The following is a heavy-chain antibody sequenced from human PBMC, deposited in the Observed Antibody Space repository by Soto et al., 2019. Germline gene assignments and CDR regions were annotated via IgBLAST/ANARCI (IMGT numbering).Heavy chain of an antibody. CDR3: ARGSHFVWASP. V-gene: IGHV4-4*02. D-gene: IGHD3-16*01. CDR1: GGSISSSDW. CDR2: IHESGIT. J-gene: IGHJ5*02. Sequence: QVQLQESGPGLVEPSGTLSLTCDVSGGSISSSDWWCWVRQPPGKGLEWIGEIHESGITNFTPSLKRRVTMSLDMSKNLFSLNLRSVTAADTAIYYCARGSHFVWASPWGQGTLVTVSS.